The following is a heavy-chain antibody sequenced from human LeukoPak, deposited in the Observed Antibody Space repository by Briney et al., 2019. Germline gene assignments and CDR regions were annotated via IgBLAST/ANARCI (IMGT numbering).Heavy chain of an antibody. D-gene: IGHD5-12*01. CDR2: IYHSGST. J-gene: IGHJ4*02. CDR3: ASGYSGYDLHY. Sequence: TSETLSLTCTVSGYSISSGYYWGWIRQPPGKGLEWIGSIYHSGSTYYNPSLKSRVTISVDTSKNQFSLKLSSVTAADTAVYYCASGYSGYDLHYWGQGTLVTVSS. V-gene: IGHV4-38-2*02. CDR1: GYSISSGYY.